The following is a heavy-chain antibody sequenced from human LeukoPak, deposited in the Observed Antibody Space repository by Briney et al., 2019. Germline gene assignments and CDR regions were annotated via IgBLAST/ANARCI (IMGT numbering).Heavy chain of an antibody. CDR3: ARLVEPSGGVIDY. D-gene: IGHD3-3*01. CDR2: IYHSGST. Sequence: SQTLSLTCTVSGGSISSGGYYWSWIRQPPGKGLEWIGYIYHSGSTYYNPSLKSRVTISVDRSKNQFSLKLSSVTAADTAVYYCARLVEPSGGVIDYWGQGTLVAVSS. CDR1: GGSISSGGYY. J-gene: IGHJ4*02. V-gene: IGHV4-30-2*01.